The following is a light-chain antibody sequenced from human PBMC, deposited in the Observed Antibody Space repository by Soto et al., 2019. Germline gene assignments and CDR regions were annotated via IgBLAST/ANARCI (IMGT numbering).Light chain of an antibody. CDR2: GAS. CDR1: QSVSSNY. Sequence: EIVLTQSPGTLSLSPGERTTLSCRASQSVSSNYVAWYQQKPGQAPRLLIHGASSRAAGVPARFSGSGSGTDFTLTISSLEPEDFAVYYCQQRSDWPRTFGQGTKVDIK. J-gene: IGKJ1*01. V-gene: IGKV3D-20*02. CDR3: QQRSDWPRT.